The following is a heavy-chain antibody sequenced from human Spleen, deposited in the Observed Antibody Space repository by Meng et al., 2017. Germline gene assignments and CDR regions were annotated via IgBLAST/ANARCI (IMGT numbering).Heavy chain of an antibody. CDR2: INTSGGKT. CDR3: ADALDDYGNFFG. V-gene: IGHV3-23*01. J-gene: IGHJ4*02. Sequence: GESLKISCVVSGLPFSTYALTWVRQAPGKEPEWVSGINTSGGKTYYADSVKGRFTISRDNSKNTLYLQMTSLRAEDTAIYYCADALDDYGNFFGWGQGTRVTSYS. D-gene: IGHD4-11*01. CDR1: GLPFSTYA.